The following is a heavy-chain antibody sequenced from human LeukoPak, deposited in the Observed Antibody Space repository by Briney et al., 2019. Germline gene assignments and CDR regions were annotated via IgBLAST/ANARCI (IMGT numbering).Heavy chain of an antibody. D-gene: IGHD6-19*01. V-gene: IGHV4-30-4*01. J-gene: IGHJ5*02. Sequence: PSETLSLTCTVSGGSISSGDYYWSWVRQPPGKGLEWIGYIYYSGSTYYNPSLKSRVTISADTSKNQFSLKLSSVTAADTAVYYCARVCGQYPPGIAVAPSNFDPWGQGTLVTVSS. CDR2: IYYSGST. CDR1: GGSISSGDYY. CDR3: ARVCGQYPPGIAVAPSNFDP.